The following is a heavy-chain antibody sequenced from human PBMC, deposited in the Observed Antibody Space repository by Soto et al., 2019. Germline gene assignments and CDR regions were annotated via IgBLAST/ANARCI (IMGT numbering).Heavy chain of an antibody. CDR2: VFYKGNT. D-gene: IGHD5-18*01. Sequence: QVQLQESGPGLVKPSETLSLTCTVSGGSITGYYWTWIRQPPGKGLEWIGYVFYKGNTNYNPSLNRRVTISVDTSANQFSLRLRSVTAADTAVYYCARSGDSFGFTDYWGQGTLVTVSS. V-gene: IGHV4-59*01. CDR1: GGSITGYY. J-gene: IGHJ4*02. CDR3: ARSGDSFGFTDY.